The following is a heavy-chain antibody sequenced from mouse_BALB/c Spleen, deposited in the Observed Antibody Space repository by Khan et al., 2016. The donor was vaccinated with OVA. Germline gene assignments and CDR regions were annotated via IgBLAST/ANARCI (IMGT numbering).Heavy chain of an antibody. CDR2: INTYTGES. Sequence: QIQLVQSGPELKKPGETVKISCKASGYAFTDYGMNWVKQAPGKGLKWMGWINTYTGESTYVDDFKGRLAISLETSASTAYLQVSNLKNADTATDFCARSDGNYKFTYWGQGTLVTVSA. J-gene: IGHJ3*01. CDR3: ARSDGNYKFTY. D-gene: IGHD2-1*01. CDR1: GYAFTDYG. V-gene: IGHV9-3-1*01.